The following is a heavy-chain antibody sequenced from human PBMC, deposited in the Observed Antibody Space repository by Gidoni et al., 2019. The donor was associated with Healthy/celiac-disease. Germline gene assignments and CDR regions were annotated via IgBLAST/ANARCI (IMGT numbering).Heavy chain of an antibody. D-gene: IGHD3-10*01. J-gene: IGHJ4*02. CDR3: ARDRGEFDY. Sequence: QVQLVASGGGVVQPGRSLRLSCAASGFTFSSYGMHWVRQAPGKGLEWVAVISYDGSNKYYADSVKGRFTISRDNSKNTLYLQMNSLRAEDTAVYYCARDRGEFDYWGQGTLVTVSS. CDR1: GFTFSSYG. CDR2: ISYDGSNK. V-gene: IGHV3-30*03.